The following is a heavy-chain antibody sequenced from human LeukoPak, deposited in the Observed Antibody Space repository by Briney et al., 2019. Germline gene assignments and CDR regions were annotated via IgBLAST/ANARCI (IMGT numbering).Heavy chain of an antibody. V-gene: IGHV4-39*01. CDR2: IYYSGST. J-gene: IGHJ4*02. CDR3: ARQGSGNYLSPVNY. D-gene: IGHD1-26*01. Sequence: SETLSLTCTVSGGSISSSSYYWGWIRQPPGKGLEWIGTIYYSGSTYYNPSLKSRVTISVDTSKNQFSLKLSSVTAADTAVYYWARQGSGNYLSPVNYWGQGTLVTVSS. CDR1: GGSISSSSYY.